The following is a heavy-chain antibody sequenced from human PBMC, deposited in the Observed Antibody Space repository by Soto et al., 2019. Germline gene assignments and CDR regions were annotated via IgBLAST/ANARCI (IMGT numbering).Heavy chain of an antibody. J-gene: IGHJ6*02. CDR3: ARDGDCSSTSCYTHRGMDV. CDR2: ISSSSSYI. V-gene: IGHV3-21*01. CDR1: GFTFSSYS. D-gene: IGHD2-2*02. Sequence: GGSLRLSCAASGFTFSSYSMNWVRQAPGKGLEWVSPISSSSSYIYYADSVKGRFTISRDNAKNSLYLQMNSLRAEDTAVYYCARDGDCSSTSCYTHRGMDVWGQGTTVTVSS.